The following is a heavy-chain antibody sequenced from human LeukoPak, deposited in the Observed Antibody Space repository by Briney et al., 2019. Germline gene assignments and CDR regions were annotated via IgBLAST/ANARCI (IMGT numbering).Heavy chain of an antibody. J-gene: IGHJ4*02. CDR2: ISRSGTNI. V-gene: IGHV3-48*03. D-gene: IGHD1-26*01. CDR3: ARMGGNLSR. CDR1: GFTFSTSD. Sequence: GGSLRLSCVASGFTFSTSDMNWVRQAPGKGLDWVSYISRSGTNIYYAESVKGRFTISRDNAKKSLYLQMNSLRVEDTAVYYCARMGGNLSRWGQGTLVTVYS.